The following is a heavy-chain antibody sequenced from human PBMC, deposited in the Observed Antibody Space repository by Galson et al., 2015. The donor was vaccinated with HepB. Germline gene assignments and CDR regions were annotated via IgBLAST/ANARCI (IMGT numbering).Heavy chain of an antibody. CDR1: GYTFNTYY. CDR3: ARDSVTGWLSPDY. D-gene: IGHD6-19*01. J-gene: IGHJ4*02. CDR2: ISPTGDAA. V-gene: IGHV1-46*02. Sequence: SVKVSCKASGYTFNTYYMHWVRQAPGQGLEWMGVISPTGDAAGYAQKFQGRVTMTRDTSTATLYMELRSLRSDDAAIYYCARDSVTGWLSPDYWGQGTLVTVSS.